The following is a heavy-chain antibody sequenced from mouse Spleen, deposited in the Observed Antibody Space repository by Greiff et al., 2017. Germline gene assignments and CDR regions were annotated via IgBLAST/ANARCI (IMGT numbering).Heavy chain of an antibody. D-gene: IGHD1-1*01. J-gene: IGHJ4*01. CDR1: GYTFTSYW. V-gene: IGHV1-69*02. CDR3: TRSVGSSYYAMDY. CDR2: IYPSDSYT. Sequence: QVQLQQPGAELVRPGASVKLSCKASGYTFTSYWINWVKQRPGQGLEWIGNIYPSDSYTNYNQKFKDKATLTVDKSSSTAYMQLSSPTSEDSAVYYCTRSVGSSYYAMDYWGQGTSVTVSS.